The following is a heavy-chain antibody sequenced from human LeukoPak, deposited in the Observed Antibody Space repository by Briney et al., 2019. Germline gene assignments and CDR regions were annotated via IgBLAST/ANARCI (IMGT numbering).Heavy chain of an antibody. CDR3: ARERGRGRDSPWFDY. D-gene: IGHD1-26*01. V-gene: IGHV3-53*01. J-gene: IGHJ4*02. CDR2: IYSDGST. CDR1: GFIVSGDF. Sequence: GGSLRLSCAASGFIVSGDFMSWVRQAPGKGLEWVSVIYSDGSTYYADSVKGRFTISRDNSKNTLDLQMTGLGAEDTAVYYCARERGRGRDSPWFDYWGQGTLVTVSS.